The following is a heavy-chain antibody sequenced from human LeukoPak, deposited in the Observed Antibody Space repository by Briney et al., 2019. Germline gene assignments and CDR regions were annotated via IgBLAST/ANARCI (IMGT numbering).Heavy chain of an antibody. CDR1: GFSFGSYW. J-gene: IGHJ6*03. V-gene: IGHV3-7*03. D-gene: IGHD5-12*01. CDR2: IKEDGSDK. Sequence: PGGSLRLSCVGTGFSFGSYWMSWVRQAPGKGLEWVANIKEDGSDKYYVDSVKGRFSITRDNAKKSLYLQMNSLRVEDTALYYCAREVATMDYYYYMDVWGKGTTVTVSS. CDR3: AREVATMDYYYYMDV.